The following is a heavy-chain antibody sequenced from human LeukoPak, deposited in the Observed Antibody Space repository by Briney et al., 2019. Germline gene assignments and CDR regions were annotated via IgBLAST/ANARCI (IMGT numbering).Heavy chain of an antibody. CDR1: GFTFSSYA. Sequence: GGSLRLSCAASGFTFSSYAMTWVRQAPGKGLEWVSVISGSGGNTYHADSVKGRFTVSRDNSKNTLSLQMNSLRVEDTAVYYCAKGRDFPDYWGQGTLVSVPS. V-gene: IGHV3-23*01. CDR3: AKGRDFPDY. D-gene: IGHD2/OR15-2a*01. CDR2: ISGSGGNT. J-gene: IGHJ4*02.